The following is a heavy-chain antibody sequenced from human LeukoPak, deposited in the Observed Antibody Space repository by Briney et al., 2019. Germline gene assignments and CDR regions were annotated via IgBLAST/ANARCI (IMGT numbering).Heavy chain of an antibody. Sequence: GGSLRLSCAASGFTFSSYGMHWVRQAPGKGLEWVAFIRYDGSNKYYADSVKGRFTISRDNSKNTLYLQMNSLRAEDTAVYYCATSTIDYYDSSGYYSYYYYMDVWGKGNTVTISS. D-gene: IGHD3-22*01. CDR1: GFTFSSYG. J-gene: IGHJ6*03. CDR2: IRYDGSNK. V-gene: IGHV3-30*02. CDR3: ATSTIDYYDSSGYYSYYYYMDV.